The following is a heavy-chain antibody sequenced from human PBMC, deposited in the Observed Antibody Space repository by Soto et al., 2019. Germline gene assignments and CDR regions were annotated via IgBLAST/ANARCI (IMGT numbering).Heavy chain of an antibody. CDR3: TTGGYYDSSGQYDAFDI. D-gene: IGHD3-22*01. CDR2: IKSKTDGGTT. J-gene: IGHJ3*02. V-gene: IGHV3-15*01. CDR1: GFTFSNAW. Sequence: GGSLRLSCAASGFTFSNAWMSWVRQAPGKGLEWVGRIKSKTDGGTTDYAAPVKGRFTISRDDSKNTLYLQMNSLKTEDTAVYYCTTGGYYDSSGQYDAFDIWGQGTMVTVSS.